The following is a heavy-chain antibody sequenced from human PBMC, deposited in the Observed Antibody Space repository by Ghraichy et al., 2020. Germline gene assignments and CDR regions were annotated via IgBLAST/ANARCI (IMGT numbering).Heavy chain of an antibody. V-gene: IGHV1-2*04. CDR1: GYTFTGYY. Sequence: ASVKVSCKASGYTFTGYYMHWVRQAPGQGLEWMGWINPNSGGTNYAQKFQGWVTMTRDTSISTAYMELSRLRSDDTAVYYCARGNDSSGWYSPVDYWGQGTLVTVSS. J-gene: IGHJ4*02. CDR2: INPNSGGT. CDR3: ARGNDSSGWYSPVDY. D-gene: IGHD6-19*01.